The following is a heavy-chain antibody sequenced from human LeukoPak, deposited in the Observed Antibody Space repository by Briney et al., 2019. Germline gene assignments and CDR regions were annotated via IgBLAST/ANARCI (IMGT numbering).Heavy chain of an antibody. CDR3: ARGSGYSYGISVMDV. D-gene: IGHD5-18*01. J-gene: IGHJ6*02. Sequence: ASVKVSCKASGGTFSSNAISWVRQAPGQWLEWMGWIIPIFGTANYAQKFQGRVTINADESTSTAYMELSSLRSEDTAVYYCARGSGYSYGISVMDVWGQGTTVTVSS. V-gene: IGHV1-69*13. CDR1: GGTFSSNA. CDR2: IIPIFGTA.